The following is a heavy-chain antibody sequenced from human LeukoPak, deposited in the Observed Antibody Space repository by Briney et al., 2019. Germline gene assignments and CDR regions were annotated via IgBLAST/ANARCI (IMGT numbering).Heavy chain of an antibody. CDR3: ATKVGYQLLSDPQPYYYYYMDV. Sequence: SVKVSCKASGGTFSSYAISWVRRAPGQGLEWMGGIIPIFGTANYAQKFQGRVTITTDESTSTVYMELSSLRSEDTAVYYCATKVGYQLLSDPQPYYYYYMDVWGKGTTVTVSS. CDR2: IIPIFGTA. CDR1: GGTFSSYA. V-gene: IGHV1-69*05. J-gene: IGHJ6*03. D-gene: IGHD2-2*01.